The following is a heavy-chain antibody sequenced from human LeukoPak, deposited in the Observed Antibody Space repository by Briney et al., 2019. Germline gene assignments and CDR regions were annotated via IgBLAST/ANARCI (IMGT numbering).Heavy chain of an antibody. D-gene: IGHD3-3*01. V-gene: IGHV3-23*01. Sequence: GSLRLPLAAPGFPFSSLAMGWVRQAPGEGVGWVLAICGSGGSTYYADSVKGRFTISRDNSKNTLYLQMNSLRAEDTAVYYCAKVLFPVTIFGVLDYWGQGTLVTVSS. CDR1: GFPFSSLA. CDR3: AKVLFPVTIFGVLDY. J-gene: IGHJ4*02. CDR2: ICGSGGST.